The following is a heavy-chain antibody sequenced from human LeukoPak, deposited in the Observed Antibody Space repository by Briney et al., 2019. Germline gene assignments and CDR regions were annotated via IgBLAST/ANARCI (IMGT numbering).Heavy chain of an antibody. J-gene: IGHJ4*02. D-gene: IGHD6-19*01. V-gene: IGHV1-3*01. Sequence: ASVKVSCKASGYTLTNYAIHWVRQAPGQRLEWMGWFNSDTGNTEYSQKFQGRVTISRDTSANTAYMELNRLRPEDTAVFYCVRGGPNKSGWTLDYWGQGTLVTVSS. CDR1: GYTLTNYA. CDR3: VRGGPNKSGWTLDY. CDR2: FNSDTGNT.